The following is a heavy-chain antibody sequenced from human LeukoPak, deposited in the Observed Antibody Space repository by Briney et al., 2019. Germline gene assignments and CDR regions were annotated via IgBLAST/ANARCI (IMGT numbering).Heavy chain of an antibody. D-gene: IGHD6-13*01. CDR1: GGSISSGDYY. Sequence: SQTLSLTCTVSGGSISSGDYYWSWIRQPPGKGLEWIGYIYYSGSTYYNPSLKSRVTISVDTSKNQFSLKLSSVTAADTAVYYCARDGGYDTLAFGIWGQGTMVTVSS. V-gene: IGHV4-30-4*01. J-gene: IGHJ3*02. CDR3: ARDGGYDTLAFGI. CDR2: IYYSGST.